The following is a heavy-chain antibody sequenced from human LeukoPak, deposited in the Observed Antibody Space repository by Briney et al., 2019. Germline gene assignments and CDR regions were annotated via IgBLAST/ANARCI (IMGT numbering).Heavy chain of an antibody. D-gene: IGHD2-2*01. CDR1: GGSISSYY. V-gene: IGHV4-59*12. Sequence: SETLSLTCTVSGGSISSYYWSWIRQPPGKGLEWIGYIYYSGSTNYNPSLKSRVTISVDTSKNQFSLKLSSVTAADTAVYYCAGEALGSTSCLGYWGQGTLVTVSS. J-gene: IGHJ4*02. CDR2: IYYSGST. CDR3: AGEALGSTSCLGY.